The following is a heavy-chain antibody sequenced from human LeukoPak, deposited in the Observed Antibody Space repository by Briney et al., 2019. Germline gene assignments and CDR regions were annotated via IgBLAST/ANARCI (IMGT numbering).Heavy chain of an antibody. Sequence: GGSLRLSCAASGFTFSSYAMSWVRQAPGKGLEWVSAISGSGGSTYYADSVKGRFTISRDNSKNTLYLQMNSLRAEDTAVYYCAKDPDSGSSTSGFDYWGQGTLVTISS. J-gene: IGHJ4*02. CDR3: AKDPDSGSSTSGFDY. CDR1: GFTFSSYA. D-gene: IGHD1-26*01. CDR2: ISGSGGST. V-gene: IGHV3-23*01.